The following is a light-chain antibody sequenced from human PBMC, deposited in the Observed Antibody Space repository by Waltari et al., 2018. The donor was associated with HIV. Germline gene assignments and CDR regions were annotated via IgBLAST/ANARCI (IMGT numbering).Light chain of an antibody. CDR2: DVT. V-gene: IGLV2-23*02. CDR1: NGHVGGYNY. Sequence: QSALTQPASVSGSPGQSITVSCTGTNGHVGGYNYVPWYQQHPDKAPKLIIYDVTKRPSGVANRFSGSKSGDTASLTISGLQPEDEADYYCCSYAGDNTLVFGIGTKVTVL. J-gene: IGLJ1*01. CDR3: CSYAGDNTLV.